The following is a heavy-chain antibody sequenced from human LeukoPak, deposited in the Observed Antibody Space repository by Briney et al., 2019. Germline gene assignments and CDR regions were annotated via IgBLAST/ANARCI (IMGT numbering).Heavy chain of an antibody. CDR3: AKSGLNRFDY. CDR2: ISTSSSYI. V-gene: IGHV3-21*04. Sequence: GGSLRLSCAASGFTLSRYSMNWVRQAPGKGLEWVSSISTSSSYIYYADSVKGRFTFSRDNSKNTLYLQMNSLRAEDTAIYYCAKSGLNRFDYWGQGTLVTVSS. D-gene: IGHD2-15*01. CDR1: GFTLSRYS. J-gene: IGHJ4*02.